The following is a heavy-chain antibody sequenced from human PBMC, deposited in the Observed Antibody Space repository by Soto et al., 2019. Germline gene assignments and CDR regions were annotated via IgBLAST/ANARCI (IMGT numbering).Heavy chain of an antibody. CDR1: GYSFTNYW. Sequence: GESLKISCKASGYSFTNYWIGWVRQMPGKGLELMGIMYPGDSDTRYSPSFQGQVTISADKSISTAYLQWSSLKASDTAIYYFARGNRPPTYLFEYWGQGSLVTGSS. CDR2: MYPGDSDT. D-gene: IGHD6-6*01. CDR3: ARGNRPPTYLFEY. J-gene: IGHJ4*02. V-gene: IGHV5-51*01.